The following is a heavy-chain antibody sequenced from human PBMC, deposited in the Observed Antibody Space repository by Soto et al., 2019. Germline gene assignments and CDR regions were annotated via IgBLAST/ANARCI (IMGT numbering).Heavy chain of an antibody. V-gene: IGHV2-5*02. CDR3: THHGYYSYGMDV. CDR1: GFSLSTSGVG. J-gene: IGHJ6*02. Sequence: GSGPTLVNPTQTLTLTCTFSGFSLSTSGVGVGWIRQPPGKALEWLALIFWDDDKRYSPSLKSRLSITKGTSKNQVVLTMTNMEPVDAATYYCTHHGYYSYGMDVWGQGTTVTVSS. CDR2: IFWDDDK.